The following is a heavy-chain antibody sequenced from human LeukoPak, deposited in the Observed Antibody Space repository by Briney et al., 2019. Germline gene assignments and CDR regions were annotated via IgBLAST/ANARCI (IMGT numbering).Heavy chain of an antibody. Sequence: GGSLRLSCAASGFTFSSYSMNWVRQAPGKGLEWVSYISSSSGTIYYADSVKGRFTISRDNAKNPLYLQMNSLRAGDTAVYYCASALRAYSYGTFDYWGQGTLVTVSS. D-gene: IGHD5-18*01. CDR1: GFTFSSYS. CDR3: ASALRAYSYGTFDY. J-gene: IGHJ4*02. V-gene: IGHV3-48*01. CDR2: ISSSSGTI.